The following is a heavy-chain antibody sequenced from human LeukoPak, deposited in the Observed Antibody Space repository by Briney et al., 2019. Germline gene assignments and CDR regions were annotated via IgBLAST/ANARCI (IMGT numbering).Heavy chain of an antibody. J-gene: IGHJ4*02. Sequence: KASETLSLTCTVSGGSISSGDYYWSWIRQPPGKGLEWIGYIYYSGSTYYNPSLKSRVTISVDTSKNQFSLKLSSVTAADTAVYYCARVQLDTAMIDYWGQGTLVTVSS. V-gene: IGHV4-30-4*08. D-gene: IGHD5-18*01. CDR3: ARVQLDTAMIDY. CDR2: IYYSGST. CDR1: GGSISSGDYY.